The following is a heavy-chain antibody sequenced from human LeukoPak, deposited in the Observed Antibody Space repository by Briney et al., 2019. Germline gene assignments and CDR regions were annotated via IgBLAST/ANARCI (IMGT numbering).Heavy chain of an antibody. CDR2: ISSSSSYI. J-gene: IGHJ4*02. CDR3: ASQGQGWSDYYDSSPYFDY. V-gene: IGHV3-21*01. CDR1: GVTFSSYS. D-gene: IGHD3-22*01. Sequence: GGSLRLSCAASGVTFSSYSMNWVRQAPGKGREWVSSISSSSSYIYYADSVKGRFTISRDNPKNSLYLQMNSLRAEDTAVYYCASQGQGWSDYYDSSPYFDYWGQGTLVTVSS.